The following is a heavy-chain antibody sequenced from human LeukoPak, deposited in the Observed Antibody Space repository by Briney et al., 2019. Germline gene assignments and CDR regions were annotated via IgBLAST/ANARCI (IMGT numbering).Heavy chain of an antibody. V-gene: IGHV4-59*01. D-gene: IGHD1-1*01. J-gene: IGHJ5*01. CDR1: GGSISNDY. Sequence: PSETLSLTCSVSGGSISNDYWSWIRLPPGKGLEWIGYIYYSGSANYNPSLSNRVTISVDTSKNQFSLRLSSVTAADTAVYYCARDRTGNNWFDPWGQGTLATVSS. CDR3: ARDRTGNNWFDP. CDR2: IYYSGSA.